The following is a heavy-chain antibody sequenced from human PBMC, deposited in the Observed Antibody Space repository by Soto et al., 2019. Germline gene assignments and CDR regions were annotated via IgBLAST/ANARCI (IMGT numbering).Heavy chain of an antibody. CDR3: ARYDSSGYYWTYYYYGMDV. J-gene: IGHJ6*02. D-gene: IGHD3-22*01. V-gene: IGHV3-21*01. CDR2: ISSSSSYI. CDR1: GFTFSTYS. Sequence: EVQLVESGGGLVKPGGSLRLSCAASGFTFSTYSMNWVRQAPGKGLEWVSSISSSSSYIYYADSVKGRLTISRDNAKNSLYLQMNSLRAEDTAVYYCARYDSSGYYWTYYYYGMDVWGQGTTVTVSS.